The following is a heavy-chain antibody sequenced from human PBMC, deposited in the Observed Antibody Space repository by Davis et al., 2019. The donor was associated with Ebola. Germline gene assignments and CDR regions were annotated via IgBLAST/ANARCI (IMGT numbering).Heavy chain of an antibody. Sequence: AASVKVSCKASGGTFSTYAISWVRQAPGQGLEWMGGIIPIFGTASYAQNFQGRVTMTRDTSTSTVYMELSSLRSEDTAVYYCARASIRYCSGGSCYSVPPGNWFDPWGQGTLVTVSS. J-gene: IGHJ5*02. D-gene: IGHD2-15*01. CDR3: ARASIRYCSGGSCYSVPPGNWFDP. CDR2: IIPIFGTA. CDR1: GGTFSTYA. V-gene: IGHV1-69*05.